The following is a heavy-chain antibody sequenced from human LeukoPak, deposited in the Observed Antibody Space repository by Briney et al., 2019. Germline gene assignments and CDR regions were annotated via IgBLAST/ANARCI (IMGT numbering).Heavy chain of an antibody. CDR1: GFTFSSYS. Sequence: PGGSLRLSCAASGFTFSSYSMNWVRQAPGKGLEWVSSISSSSSYIYYADSVKGRFTIFRDNAKNSLYLQMNSLRAEDTAVYYCARDGYDFWSGYYRGGFDYWGQGTLVTVSS. J-gene: IGHJ4*02. D-gene: IGHD3-3*01. CDR3: ARDGYDFWSGYYRGGFDY. V-gene: IGHV3-21*01. CDR2: ISSSSSYI.